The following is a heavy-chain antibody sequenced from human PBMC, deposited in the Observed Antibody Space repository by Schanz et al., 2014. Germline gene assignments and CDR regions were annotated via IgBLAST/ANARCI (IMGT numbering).Heavy chain of an antibody. CDR2: IYSSGST. CDR1: GGSISSSSYY. Sequence: QLQLQESGPGLVKPSETLSLTCTVSGGSISSSSYYWGWIRQPPGKGLEYIGYIYSSGSTNYNPSLESRVTMSVDPSKNQFSLKLSSVTAADTAVYYCARRVPYSFGLDVWGQGATVTVSS. V-gene: IGHV4-61*05. D-gene: IGHD1-1*01. J-gene: IGHJ6*02. CDR3: ARRVPYSFGLDV.